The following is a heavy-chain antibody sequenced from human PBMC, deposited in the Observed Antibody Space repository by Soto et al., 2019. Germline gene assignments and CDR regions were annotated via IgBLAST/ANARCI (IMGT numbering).Heavy chain of an antibody. J-gene: IGHJ5*02. V-gene: IGHV4-59*01. Sequence: SETLSLTCTVSGGSISSYYWSWIRQPPGKGLEWIGYIYYSGSTNYNPSLKSRVTISVDTSKNQFSLKLSSVTAADTAVYYCARGDTIFGVVIIFDPWGQGTLVTVSS. CDR2: IYYSGST. D-gene: IGHD3-3*01. CDR1: GGSISSYY. CDR3: ARGDTIFGVVIIFDP.